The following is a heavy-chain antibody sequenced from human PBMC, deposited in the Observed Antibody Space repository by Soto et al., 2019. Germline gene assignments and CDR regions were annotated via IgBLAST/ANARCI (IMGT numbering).Heavy chain of an antibody. CDR3: ARDRPRTIYNSEYYYYGLDV. V-gene: IGHV4-61*08. CDR2: IYFNGST. D-gene: IGHD6-19*01. Sequence: SETLSLTCTVSGGSVSSGDYYWSWIRQPPGKGLDWLGFIYFNGSTNYNPSLKSRVTISSDTSKNQFSLRLTSMTAADTAVYFCARDRPRTIYNSEYYYYGLDVWGQGTTVTVSS. CDR1: GGSVSSGDYY. J-gene: IGHJ6*02.